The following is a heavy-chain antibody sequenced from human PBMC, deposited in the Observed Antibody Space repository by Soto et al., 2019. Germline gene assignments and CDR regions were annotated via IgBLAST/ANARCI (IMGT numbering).Heavy chain of an antibody. Sequence: SETLSLTCAVYGGSFSGYYWSWIRQPPGKGLEWIGEINHSGSTNYNPSLKSRVTISVDTSKNQFSLKLSSVTAADTAVYYCARARYGDYYYYTMDVCGQGTTVTVSS. D-gene: IGHD4-17*01. CDR3: ARARYGDYYYYTMDV. J-gene: IGHJ6*02. CDR2: INHSGST. V-gene: IGHV4-34*01. CDR1: GGSFSGYY.